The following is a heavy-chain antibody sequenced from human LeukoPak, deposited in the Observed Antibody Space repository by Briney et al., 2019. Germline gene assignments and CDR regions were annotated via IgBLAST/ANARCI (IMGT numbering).Heavy chain of an antibody. J-gene: IGHJ6*02. CDR1: GYTFTGYY. CDR2: INPNSGGT. Sequence: ASVKVSCKASGYTFTGYYMHWVRQAPGQGLEWMGWINPNSGGTNYAQKFQGRVTMTRDTSISTAYMEMSRLRSDDTAVYYCARGSMTETYYYYGMDVWGQGTTVTVSS. CDR3: ARGSMTETYYYYGMDV. D-gene: IGHD1-14*01. V-gene: IGHV1-2*02.